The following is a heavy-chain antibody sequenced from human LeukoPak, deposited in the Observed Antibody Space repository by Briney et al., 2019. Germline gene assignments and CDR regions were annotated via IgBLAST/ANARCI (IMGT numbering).Heavy chain of an antibody. CDR3: ARGPYGDYAYYFDY. D-gene: IGHD4-17*01. CDR1: GLTLSSYE. V-gene: IGHV3-48*03. J-gene: IGHJ4*02. CDR2: ISGSGCTI. Sequence: GGSLRLSCAASGLTLSSYEMNWVRQAPGKGLEWVSYISGSGCTIYYADSVKGRFTISRDNAKNSLYLQMNNLRAEDTAVYYCARGPYGDYAYYFDYWGQGTLVTVSS.